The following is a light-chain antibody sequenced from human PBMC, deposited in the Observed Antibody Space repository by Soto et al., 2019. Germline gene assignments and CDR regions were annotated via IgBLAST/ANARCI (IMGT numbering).Light chain of an antibody. V-gene: IGKV1-39*01. Sequence: DIQMTQSPSSLSASVGDRVTITCRASQSIDNYLNWFQQKPGNPPKLLIYAASILQSGVPSRFSGRRSGKDFTLTISSLQPEDFTTYYWQQTYNRPETFGQGTKVEI. CDR3: QQTYNRPET. CDR2: AAS. CDR1: QSIDNY. J-gene: IGKJ1*01.